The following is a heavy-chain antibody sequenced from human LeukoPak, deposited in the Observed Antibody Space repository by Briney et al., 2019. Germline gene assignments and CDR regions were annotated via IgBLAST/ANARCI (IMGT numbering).Heavy chain of an antibody. CDR1: GGSISSYY. V-gene: IGHV4-59*01. CDR3: ARVLDYLGYFDY. Sequence: PSETLSLTCTVSGGSISSYYWSWIRQPPGKGLEWIGYIYYSGSTNYNPPLKSRVTISVDTSKNQFSLKLSSVTAADTAVYYCARVLDYLGYFDYWGQGTLVTVSS. CDR2: IYYSGST. D-gene: IGHD4/OR15-4a*01. J-gene: IGHJ4*02.